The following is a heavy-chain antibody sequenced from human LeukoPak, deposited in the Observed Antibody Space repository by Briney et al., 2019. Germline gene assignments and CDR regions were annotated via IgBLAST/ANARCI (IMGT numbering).Heavy chain of an antibody. CDR2: ISSSGSTI. CDR3: ARDEEYSSSSDY. V-gene: IGHV3-11*01. D-gene: IGHD6-6*01. Sequence: GGSLRLSCAASGFTFSDYYMSWIRQAPGKGLEWVSYISSSGSTIYYADSVKGRFIISRDNTKNSLYLQMNSLRAEDTAVYYCARDEEYSSSSDYWGQGTLVTVSS. CDR1: GFTFSDYY. J-gene: IGHJ4*02.